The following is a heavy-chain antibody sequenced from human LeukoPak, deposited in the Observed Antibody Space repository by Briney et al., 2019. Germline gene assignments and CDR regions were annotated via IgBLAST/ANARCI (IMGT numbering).Heavy chain of an antibody. CDR3: AGLGRSAFDI. V-gene: IGHV4-59*01. CDR2: IYYSGST. D-gene: IGHD1-26*01. Sequence: PSETLSLTCTVSGGSISSYYWSWIRQPPGQGLEWIGYIYYSGSTNYNPSLKSRVTISVDTSKNQFSLKLSSVTAADTAVYYCAGLGRSAFDIWGQGTMVTVSS. J-gene: IGHJ3*02. CDR1: GGSISSYY.